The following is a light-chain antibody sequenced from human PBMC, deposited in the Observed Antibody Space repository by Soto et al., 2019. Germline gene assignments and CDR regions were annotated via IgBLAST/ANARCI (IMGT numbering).Light chain of an antibody. Sequence: EIVLTQSPATLSLSPGERATLSCRASQSVSSYLAWYQQKPGHAPRLLIYDASNRATGIPARFSGSGSGTDFTLTISSLEPEDFAFYYWQQRSNWPLTFGGGTKVEIK. CDR2: DAS. CDR1: QSVSSY. J-gene: IGKJ4*01. V-gene: IGKV3-11*01. CDR3: QQRSNWPLT.